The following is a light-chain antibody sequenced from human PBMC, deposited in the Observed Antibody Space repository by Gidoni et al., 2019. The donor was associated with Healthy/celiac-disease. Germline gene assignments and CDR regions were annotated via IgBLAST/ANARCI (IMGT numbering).Light chain of an antibody. J-gene: IGKJ2*01. V-gene: IGKV3-20*01. CDR2: GAS. CDR3: QQYGSSLYT. CDR1: QSVRSSY. Sequence: ENVLTKSLGTLSLTPGERATLSCRASQSVRSSYLALYQQKPGQAPRLLINGASSRAPGIPDRFSGRGSGTDFTLTISRLEPEDCAVYYCQQYGSSLYTFGQGTKLEIK.